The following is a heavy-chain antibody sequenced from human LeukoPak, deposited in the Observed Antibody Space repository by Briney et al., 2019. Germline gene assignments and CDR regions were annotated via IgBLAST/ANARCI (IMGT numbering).Heavy chain of an antibody. J-gene: IGHJ5*02. CDR2: INPNSGGT. Sequence: ASVNVSCKASGYTFTGYYMHWVRQAPGQGLEWMGWINPNSGGTNYAQKFQGRVTMTRDTSISTAYMELSRLRSDDTAVYYCARGLMVRGVNDNWFDPWGQGTLVTVSS. D-gene: IGHD3-10*01. CDR1: GYTFTGYY. CDR3: ARGLMVRGVNDNWFDP. V-gene: IGHV1-2*02.